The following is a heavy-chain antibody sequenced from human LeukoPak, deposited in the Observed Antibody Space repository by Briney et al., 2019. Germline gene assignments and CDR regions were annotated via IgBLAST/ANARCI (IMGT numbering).Heavy chain of an antibody. CDR2: IYYSGST. J-gene: IGHJ4*02. V-gene: IGHV4-59*01. CDR3: ARARMGSSWYQGYFDY. CDR1: GGSISSYY. D-gene: IGHD6-13*01. Sequence: PSETLSLTCTVSGGSISSYYCSWIRQPPGKGLEWIGYIYYSGSTNYNPSLKSRVTISVDTSKNQFSLKLSSVTAADTAVYYCARARMGSSWYQGYFDYWGQGNLVTVSS.